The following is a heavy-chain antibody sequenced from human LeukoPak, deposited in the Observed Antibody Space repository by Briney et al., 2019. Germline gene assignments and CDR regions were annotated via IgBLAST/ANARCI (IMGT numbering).Heavy chain of an antibody. CDR1: GFTFSTYA. CDR2: IWPDGSKK. J-gene: IGHJ4*02. D-gene: IGHD6-25*01. CDR3: AKISSSAESNFDY. V-gene: IGHV3-30*02. Sequence: GGSLRLSRAASGFTFSTYAMHWVRQAPGKGLEWVAFIWPDGSKKYYADSVKGRFAISRENSKNTVYLQMNDLRPEDTALYFCAKISSSAESNFDYWGQGTLLTVSS.